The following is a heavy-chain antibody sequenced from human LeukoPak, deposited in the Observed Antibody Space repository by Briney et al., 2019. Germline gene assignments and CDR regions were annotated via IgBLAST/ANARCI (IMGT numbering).Heavy chain of an antibody. CDR3: ARLSVVGYENRVFDY. CDR1: GGSISSYY. V-gene: IGHV4-59*08. J-gene: IGHJ4*02. CDR2: IYYSGST. D-gene: IGHD5-18*01. Sequence: SETLSLTCTVSGGSISSYYWSWIRQPPGRGLEWIGYIYYSGSTNYNPSLKSRVTISVDTSKKQFSLTLSSVTAADTAVYYCARLSVVGYENRVFDYWGQGTLVTVSS.